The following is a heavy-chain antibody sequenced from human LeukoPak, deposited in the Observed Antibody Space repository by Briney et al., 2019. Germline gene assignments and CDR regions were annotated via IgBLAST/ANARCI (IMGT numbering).Heavy chain of an antibody. D-gene: IGHD6-13*01. V-gene: IGHV4-38-2*01. CDR1: GYSISSDCY. Sequence: SETLSLTCAVSGYSISSDCYWGWIRQPPGKGLEWIGSIYQSGSTHYNPSLKSRVTISVDTSKNQFSLKLNSVTAADPAVYYCARNSSWYFDFWGQGTLVTVSS. CDR2: IYQSGST. J-gene: IGHJ5*01. CDR3: ARNSSWYFDF.